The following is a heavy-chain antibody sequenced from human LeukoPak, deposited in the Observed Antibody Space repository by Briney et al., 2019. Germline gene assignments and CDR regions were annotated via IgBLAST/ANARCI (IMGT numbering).Heavy chain of an antibody. J-gene: IGHJ4*02. Sequence: ASVKVSCKASGYTFTSNYIHWVRQAPGQGLEWMGMIYPRDGSTSCAQKFQGRVTVTRDTSTSTVHMELSGLRSEDTAVYYCARDQEGFDYWGQGTLVTVSS. V-gene: IGHV1-46*01. CDR2: IYPRDGST. CDR3: ARDQEGFDY. CDR1: GYTFTSNY.